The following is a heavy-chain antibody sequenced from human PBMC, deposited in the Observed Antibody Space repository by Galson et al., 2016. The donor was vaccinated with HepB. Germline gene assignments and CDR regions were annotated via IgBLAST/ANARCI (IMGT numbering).Heavy chain of an antibody. V-gene: IGHV3-53*01. CDR3: ASLGGSYIGG. Sequence: SLRLSCAASGFSVNDNNMCWVRQAPGKGLEWVSVVHGNGDIYYADSVKGRFSTSRDIRMNTLSLHMKSLRAEDKAMYYCASLGGSYIGGWGQGTLVTVSS. CDR1: GFSVNDNN. CDR2: VHGNGDI. J-gene: IGHJ4*02. D-gene: IGHD3-16*01.